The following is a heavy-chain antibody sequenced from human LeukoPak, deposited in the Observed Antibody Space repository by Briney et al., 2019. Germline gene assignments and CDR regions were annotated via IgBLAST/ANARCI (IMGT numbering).Heavy chain of an antibody. D-gene: IGHD4-23*01. Sequence: GGSLRLSCAASGFTFSSYWMHWVRQAPGKGPVWFSRINNDGSSTTYADSVKGRFTISRDNSKNTLYLQMNSLRAEDTAVYYCAKDPLRWYRGAFDYWGQGTLVTVSS. CDR3: AKDPLRWYRGAFDY. CDR1: GFTFSSYW. J-gene: IGHJ4*02. V-gene: IGHV3-74*01. CDR2: INNDGSST.